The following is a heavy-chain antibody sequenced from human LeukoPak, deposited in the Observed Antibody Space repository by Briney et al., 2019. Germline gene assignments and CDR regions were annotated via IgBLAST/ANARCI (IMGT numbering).Heavy chain of an antibody. Sequence: KPGGSLRLSCAASGFTFSSYSMSWVRQAPGKGLEWVSSISRSSDHIYYADSVKGRFTISRDNAKNSLYLQMNSLRAEDTAVYYCARTGPGNNCDTSGYYAFDYWGQGTLVTVSS. CDR1: GFTFSSYS. CDR3: ARTGPGNNCDTSGYYAFDY. D-gene: IGHD3-22*01. J-gene: IGHJ4*02. V-gene: IGHV3-21*01. CDR2: ISRSSDHI.